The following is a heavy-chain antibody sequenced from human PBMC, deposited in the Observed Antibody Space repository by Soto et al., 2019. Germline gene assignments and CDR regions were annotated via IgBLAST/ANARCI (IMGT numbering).Heavy chain of an antibody. Sequence: QVHLQESGPGLVKPSETLSLTCAISGGSTSSSDWWTWVRQPPGEGLEWIGEIHRDGVTNYNSSLKSRRTISLDQSRNQFSLSLTSVPAADAAVYFCAGRPEIHPRWGQGILVPVSS. CDR2: IHRDGVT. CDR1: GGSTSSSDW. V-gene: IGHV4-4*02. CDR3: AGRPEIHPR. J-gene: IGHJ4*02. D-gene: IGHD1-26*01.